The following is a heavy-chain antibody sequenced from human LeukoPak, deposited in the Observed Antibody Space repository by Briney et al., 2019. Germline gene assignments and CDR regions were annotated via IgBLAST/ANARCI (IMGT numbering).Heavy chain of an antibody. V-gene: IGHV4-34*01. CDR3: ARVHIVVVPAAISLGGWFDP. J-gene: IGHJ5*02. CDR1: GGSFSGYY. D-gene: IGHD2-2*02. Sequence: KPSETLSLTCAVYGGSFSGYYWSWIRQPPGKGLEWIGEINHSGSTNYNPSLKSRLTISVATSKNQFSLKLSSVTAADTAVYYCARVHIVVVPAAISLGGWFDPWGQGTLVTVSS. CDR2: INHSGST.